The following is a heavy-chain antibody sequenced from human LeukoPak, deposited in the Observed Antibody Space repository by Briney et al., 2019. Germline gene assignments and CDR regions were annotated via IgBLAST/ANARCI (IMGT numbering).Heavy chain of an antibody. CDR1: GFTFNNYN. CDR2: ITSTSSTI. V-gene: IGHV3-48*04. CDR3: ARDPSSQWLIPGVNYYYYGMDV. D-gene: IGHD6-19*01. J-gene: IGHJ6*02. Sequence: GGSLRLSCTASGFTFNNYNMNWVRQAPGKGLEWVSYITSTSSTIYYADSVKGRFTISRDNARNSLYLQMNSLRAEDTAVYYCARDPSSQWLIPGVNYYYYGMDVWGQGTTVTVSS.